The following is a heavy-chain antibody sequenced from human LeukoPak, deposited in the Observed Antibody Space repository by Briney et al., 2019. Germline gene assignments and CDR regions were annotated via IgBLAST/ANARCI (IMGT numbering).Heavy chain of an antibody. J-gene: IGHJ4*02. Sequence: PGGSLRLSCAACGFTFSNAWMSWVRQAPGRGLEWVGRIKSKTDGGTTDYAAPVKGRFTISREDSKNTLDVQMNSLNTEDTAVYYCTTRTGVMVPQYGSGSYYTSRSYWGQGTLVTVSS. D-gene: IGHD3-10*01. V-gene: IGHV3-15*01. CDR2: IKSKTDGGTT. CDR3: TTRTGVMVPQYGSGSYYTSRSY. CDR1: GFTFSNAW.